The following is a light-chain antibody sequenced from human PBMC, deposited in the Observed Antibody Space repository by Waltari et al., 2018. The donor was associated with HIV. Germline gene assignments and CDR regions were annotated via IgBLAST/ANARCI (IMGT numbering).Light chain of an antibody. J-gene: IGKJ2*01. V-gene: IGKV3-15*01. Sequence: EIVMTQSPGTLSLFPGERVTLSCRASQSVSSNLAWYKQRHGQAPRLVIYNTSARATGIPARFSGSGSGTEFTLTISGLQSEDFAVYYCQQYNNWPPRYTFGQGTKLEI. CDR1: QSVSSN. CDR2: NTS. CDR3: QQYNNWPPRYT.